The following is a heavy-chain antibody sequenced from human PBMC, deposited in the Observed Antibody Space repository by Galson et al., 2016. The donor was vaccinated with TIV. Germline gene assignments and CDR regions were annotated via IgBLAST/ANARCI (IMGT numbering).Heavy chain of an antibody. CDR2: ITNNNGKR. D-gene: IGHD6-19*01. CDR3: AKDHPSSGWPAFES. V-gene: IGHV3-23*01. J-gene: IGHJ4*02. Sequence: SLRLSCAASGFTVSRYAMSWVRQAPGKGLEWLASITNNNGKRYFADSVKGRFTISRDETSNTVHLQMNSLRAGDTATYFCAKDHPSSGWPAFESWGQGILVTVSS. CDR1: GFTVSRYA.